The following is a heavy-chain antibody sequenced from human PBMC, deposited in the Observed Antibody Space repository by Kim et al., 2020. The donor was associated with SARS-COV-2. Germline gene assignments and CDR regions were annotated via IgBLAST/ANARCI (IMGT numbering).Heavy chain of an antibody. CDR3: ARGLEPGFFFDP. Sequence: NYAQTFQGRVTMTRDTSISTAYMELSRLRSDDTAVYYCARGLEPGFFFDPWGQGTLVTVSS. J-gene: IGHJ5*02. D-gene: IGHD3-10*01. V-gene: IGHV1-2*02.